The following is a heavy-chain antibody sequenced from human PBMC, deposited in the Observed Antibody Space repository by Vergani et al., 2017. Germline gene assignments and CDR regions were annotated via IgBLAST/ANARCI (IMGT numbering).Heavy chain of an antibody. V-gene: IGHV1-58*02. CDR2: IVVGSGNT. Sequence: QMQLVQSGPEVKKPGTSVKVSCKASGFTFTSSAMQWVRQARGQRLEGLGWIVVGSGNTNYAQKFQERVTITRDMSTSTAYMELSSLRAEDTAVYYCAACSQQHPDSGKYYYYYDMDVWGKGTTVTVSS. J-gene: IGHJ6*03. CDR3: AACSQQHPDSGKYYYYYDMDV. D-gene: IGHD6-13*01. CDR1: GFTFTSSA.